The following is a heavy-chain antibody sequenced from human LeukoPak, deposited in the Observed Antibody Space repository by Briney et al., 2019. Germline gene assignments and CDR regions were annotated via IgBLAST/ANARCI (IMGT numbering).Heavy chain of an antibody. D-gene: IGHD5-24*01. CDR3: ARAWLGLTGDGYTADNWFDP. CDR2: ISAYSGDT. CDR1: GYTFTSYG. V-gene: IGHV1-18*01. J-gene: IGHJ5*02. Sequence: ASVKVSCKASGYTFTSYGISWVRQAPGQGLEWMGWISAYSGDTNYAQKFQGRATMTTDTSTSTAYMELRSLRSDDTAVYYCARAWLGLTGDGYTADNWFDPWGQGTLVTVSS.